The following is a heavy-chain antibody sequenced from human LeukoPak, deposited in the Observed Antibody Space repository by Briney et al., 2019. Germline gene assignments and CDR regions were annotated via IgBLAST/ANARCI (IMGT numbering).Heavy chain of an antibody. D-gene: IGHD3-3*01. J-gene: IGHJ3*02. V-gene: IGHV4-30-2*01. CDR3: ARGSGSDAFDI. CDR2: IYHSGST. CDR1: GGSISSGGYY. Sequence: SQTLSLTCTVSGGSISSGGYYWSWIRQPPGKGLEWIGYIYHSGSTYYNPPLKSRVTISVDRSKNQFSLKLSSVTAADTAVYYCARGSGSDAFDIWGQGTMVTVSS.